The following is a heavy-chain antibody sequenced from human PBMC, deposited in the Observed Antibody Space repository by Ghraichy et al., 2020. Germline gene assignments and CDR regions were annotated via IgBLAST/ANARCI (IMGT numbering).Heavy chain of an antibody. CDR1: GDSIISSY. CDR2: IHFRGGT. Sequence: SCTVSGDSIISSYWNWIRQPPGKGLEWIGYIHFRGGTKYNPSLGSRVTMSVDTSKNQFSLDLSSVTAADTAMYFCVRAYFDSSGYHSGGEIELDSWGQGTLVTVSS. CDR3: VRAYFDSSGYHSGGEIELDS. J-gene: IGHJ4*02. V-gene: IGHV4-59*12. D-gene: IGHD3-22*01.